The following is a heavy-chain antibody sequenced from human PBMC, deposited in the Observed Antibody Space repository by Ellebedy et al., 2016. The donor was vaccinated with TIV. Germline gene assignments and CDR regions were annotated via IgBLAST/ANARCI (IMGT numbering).Heavy chain of an antibody. J-gene: IGHJ4*02. CDR2: IYHSGSN. CDR1: GCFISNYY. CDR3: ARGAPFPYYFDS. V-gene: IGHV4-59*01. Sequence: MPSETLSLTFAASGCFISNYYWTWIRQSPETGLEWIGYIYHSGSNGSNPSLKSRVTISLDTPKNQFSLKLNSVTAAYTAVYYCARGAPFPYYFDSWGQGLLVTVSS.